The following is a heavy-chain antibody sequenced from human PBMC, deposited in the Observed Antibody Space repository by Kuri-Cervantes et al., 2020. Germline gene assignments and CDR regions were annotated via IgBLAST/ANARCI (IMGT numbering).Heavy chain of an antibody. D-gene: IGHD1-26*01. CDR2: ISSSSSYI. CDR1: GFTFSSYD. J-gene: IGHJ6*02. CDR3: AREERVATTLWGNYYYGMDV. Sequence: GESLKISCAASGFTFSSYDMHWVRQAPGKGLEWVSSISSSSSYIYCADSVKGRFTISRDNAKNSLYLQMNSLRAEDTAVYYCAREERVATTLWGNYYYGMDVWGRGTTVTVSS. V-gene: IGHV3-21*01.